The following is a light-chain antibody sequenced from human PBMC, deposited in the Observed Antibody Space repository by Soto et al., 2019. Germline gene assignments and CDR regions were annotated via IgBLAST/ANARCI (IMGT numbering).Light chain of an antibody. Sequence: QSALTQPASVSGSPGQSITVSCTGTSSDVGGHNYVSWFQQHPGQAPKLLIYEVTTRPSGVSTRFSGSKSGNTASLTISGLQAEDEADYHCSSYSSSGTLFVFGTGTKLPS. CDR1: SSDVGGHNY. CDR3: SSYSSSGTLFV. J-gene: IGLJ1*01. V-gene: IGLV2-14*01. CDR2: EVT.